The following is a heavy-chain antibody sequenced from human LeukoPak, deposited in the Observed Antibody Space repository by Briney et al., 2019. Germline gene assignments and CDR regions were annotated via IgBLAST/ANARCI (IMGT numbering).Heavy chain of an antibody. J-gene: IGHJ6*02. CDR2: INPNSGGT. V-gene: IGHV1-2*02. D-gene: IGHD2-21*01. CDR1: GYTCTDYD. Sequence: ASVKVSYKASGYTCTDYDVHWERQAPGQGLEWMGWINPNSGGTEYVQKFQGRVTMTRDTSLSTAYMELRRPTSDDTAVFYCVRDQCTRSGCYEDYYYGMDVWGQGTAVTVSS. CDR3: VRDQCTRSGCYEDYYYGMDV.